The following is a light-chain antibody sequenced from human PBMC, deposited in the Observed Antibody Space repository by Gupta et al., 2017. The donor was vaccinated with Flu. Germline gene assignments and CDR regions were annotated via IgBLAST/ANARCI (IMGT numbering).Light chain of an antibody. Sequence: SSSNIGAGFDVYWYQQLPGTVPKLLVFGDNKRPSGVPDRFSGSKSGSSASLAITGLQGEDEADYYCQSYDLYLSWVFGGGTRLTVL. CDR2: GDN. J-gene: IGLJ3*02. V-gene: IGLV1-40*01. CDR1: SSNIGAGFD. CDR3: QSYDLYLSWV.